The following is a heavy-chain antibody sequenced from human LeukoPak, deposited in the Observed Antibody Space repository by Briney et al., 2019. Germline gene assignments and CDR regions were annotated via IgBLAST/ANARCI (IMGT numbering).Heavy chain of an antibody. J-gene: IGHJ6*04. CDR1: GYTFTSYG. CDR2: ISAYNGNT. D-gene: IGHD3-10*01. CDR3: ARVGWFGVHLGMDV. V-gene: IGHV1-18*01. Sequence: GASVKVSCKASGYTFTSYGINWVRLAPGQGLEWMGWISAYNGNTNYAQKLQGRVTMTTDTSTSTAYMELSSLRSEDTAVYYCARVGWFGVHLGMDVWGKGSTVTVSS.